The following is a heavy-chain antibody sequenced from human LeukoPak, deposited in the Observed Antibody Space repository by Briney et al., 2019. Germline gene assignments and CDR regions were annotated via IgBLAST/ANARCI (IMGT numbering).Heavy chain of an antibody. Sequence: ASVKVSCKASGYTFTGYYMHWVRQAPGQGLAWMGMINPSGDSTTYAQKFQDRVTMTRETSTRTVYMELSSLISEDTAVYYCARTAARQDAFNIWGQGKMVTVSS. J-gene: IGHJ3*02. D-gene: IGHD6-25*01. V-gene: IGHV1-46*01. CDR3: ARTAARQDAFNI. CDR1: GYTFTGYY. CDR2: INPSGDST.